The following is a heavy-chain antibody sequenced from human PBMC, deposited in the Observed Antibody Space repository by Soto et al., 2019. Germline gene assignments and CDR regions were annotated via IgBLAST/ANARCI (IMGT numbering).Heavy chain of an antibody. V-gene: IGHV3-48*01. CDR2: ISSSSSTI. CDR1: GVTLSSYS. D-gene: IGHD4-17*01. CDR3: ARSPTVTKFEYFQH. J-gene: IGHJ1*01. Sequence: PCGSLRLSCAALGVTLSSYSMNWVRQAPGKGLEWVSYISSSSSTIYYADSVKGRFTISRDNAKNSLYLQMNSLRAEDTAMYFCARSPTVTKFEYFQHWGQGTLVTVS.